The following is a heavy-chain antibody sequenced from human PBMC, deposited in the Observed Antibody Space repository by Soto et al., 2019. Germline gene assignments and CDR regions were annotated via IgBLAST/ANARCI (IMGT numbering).Heavy chain of an antibody. CDR2: IYYDGGT. CDR3: ARVLPGIAAAYDAFDV. V-gene: IGHV4-59*02. CDR1: GGSVTSYY. J-gene: IGHJ3*01. D-gene: IGHD6-13*01. Sequence: SETLSLTCVVSGGSVTSYYWSWIRQPPGKGLEWIGYIYYDGGTTYNSSLKSRVTISTDTSRSQLSLQLTSATPADTAVYYCARVLPGIAAAYDAFDVWGQGTMVTVSS.